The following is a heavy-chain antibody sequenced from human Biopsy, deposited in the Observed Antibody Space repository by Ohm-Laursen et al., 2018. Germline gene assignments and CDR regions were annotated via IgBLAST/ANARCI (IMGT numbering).Heavy chain of an antibody. J-gene: IGHJ5*02. CDR2: VYNGGIT. Sequence: SDTLSLTCTVSGGSIISYYWTWIRQTAGKGLEWIGHVYNGGITNYNPSLKSRVTISKDTSKNQFSLQLSSVTAADTAVYYCARTPRDSFWSGSYKRGLWFDPWGQGTLVTVSS. CDR1: GGSIISYY. V-gene: IGHV4-59*07. CDR3: ARTPRDSFWSGSYKRGLWFDP. D-gene: IGHD3-3*01.